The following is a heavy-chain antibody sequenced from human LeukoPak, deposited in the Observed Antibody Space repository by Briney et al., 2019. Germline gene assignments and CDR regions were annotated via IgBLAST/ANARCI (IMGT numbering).Heavy chain of an antibody. Sequence: GSLRLSCAASGFTFSTYTMYWVRHPPGKRLEWVSIIGSSGGGIHYADSVKGRFTISRDNSKNALYLQMNSLRVEDTAVYYCAIDPNWGTHSWGQGVLVTVSS. CDR1: GFTFSTYT. CDR2: IGSSGGGI. V-gene: IGHV3-23*01. D-gene: IGHD7-27*01. CDR3: AIDPNWGTHS. J-gene: IGHJ4*02.